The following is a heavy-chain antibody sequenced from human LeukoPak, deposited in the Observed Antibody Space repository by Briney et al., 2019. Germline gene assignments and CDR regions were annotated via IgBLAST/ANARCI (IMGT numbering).Heavy chain of an antibody. J-gene: IGHJ6*03. D-gene: IGHD3-9*01. CDR3: ARDLRYFDWLLFDYYYYYMDV. Sequence: GASVKVSCKASGYTFTGYYMHWVRQAPGQGLEWMGRINPNSSGTNYAQKFQGRVTMTRDTSISTAYMELSRLRSDDTAVYYCARDLRYFDWLLFDYYYYYMDVWGKGTTVTVSS. V-gene: IGHV1-2*06. CDR2: INPNSSGT. CDR1: GYTFTGYY.